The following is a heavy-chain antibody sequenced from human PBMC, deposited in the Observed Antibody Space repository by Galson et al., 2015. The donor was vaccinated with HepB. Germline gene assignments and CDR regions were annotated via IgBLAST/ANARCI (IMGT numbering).Heavy chain of an antibody. J-gene: IGHJ4*02. Sequence: PALVKPTQTLTLTCTFSGFSLSTSGVGVGWIRQPPGKALEWLAVIHWDNERQYNPSLNGRLHITKDTSKNQVVLTVTNVDPADTATYHCAHRRSSGTLGLHFHYWGQGALVTVSS. CDR2: IHWDNER. CDR1: GFSLSTSGVG. D-gene: IGHD6-13*01. V-gene: IGHV2-5*02. CDR3: AHRRSSGTLGLHFHY.